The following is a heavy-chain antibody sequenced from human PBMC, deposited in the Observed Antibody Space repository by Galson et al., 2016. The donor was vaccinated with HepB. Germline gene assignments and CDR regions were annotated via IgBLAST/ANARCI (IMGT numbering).Heavy chain of an antibody. CDR2: VYYSGST. CDR3: AGSDASGMKLGAYDI. Sequence: SETLSLTCTVSGGSVSSGNYYWSWIRQPPGKGLEWIGYVYYSGSTNYNPSFKSRVTISVDTSKIQFSLKLRSVKAADTAVYYCAGSDASGMKLGAYDIWGQGTLVSVSS. J-gene: IGHJ3*02. V-gene: IGHV4-61*01. CDR1: GGSVSSGNYY. D-gene: IGHD3-10*01.